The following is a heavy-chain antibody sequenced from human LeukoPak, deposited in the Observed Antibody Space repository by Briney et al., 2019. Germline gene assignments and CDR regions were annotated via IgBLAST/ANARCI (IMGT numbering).Heavy chain of an antibody. CDR3: ARDLRGYSYYYGMDV. Sequence: ASVKVSCKASGGTFSRFAITWVRQAPGQGLEWMGGIIPMFGTASYAQKFQGRVTMTRNTFISTAYMELTDLRSEDTAVYYCARDLRGYSYYYGMDVWGQGTTVTVSS. V-gene: IGHV1-69*05. CDR1: GGTFSRFA. CDR2: IIPMFGTA. J-gene: IGHJ6*02. D-gene: IGHD5-12*01.